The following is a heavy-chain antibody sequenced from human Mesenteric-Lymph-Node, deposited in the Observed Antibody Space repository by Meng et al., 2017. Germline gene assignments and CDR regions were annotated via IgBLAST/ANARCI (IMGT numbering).Heavy chain of an antibody. V-gene: IGHV3-53*04. CDR1: GFTFDDYS. D-gene: IGHD3-3*01. CDR3: ARVGGGEWFPEYYFDY. Sequence: GESLKISCVASGFTFDDYSMYWVRQAPGKGLEWVSVIYSGGSTYYADSVKGRFTISRHNSKNTLYLQMNSLRAEDTAVYYCARVGGGEWFPEYYFDYWGQGTLVTVSS. CDR2: IYSGGST. J-gene: IGHJ4*02.